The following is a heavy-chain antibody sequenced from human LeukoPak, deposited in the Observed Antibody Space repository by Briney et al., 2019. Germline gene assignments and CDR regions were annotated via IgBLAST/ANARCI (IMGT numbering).Heavy chain of an antibody. CDR2: IYYSGST. J-gene: IGHJ5*02. V-gene: IGHV4-39*07. CDR1: GGSISSSSYY. CDR3: ARGADYCSSTSCYTFGGFDP. D-gene: IGHD2-2*02. Sequence: SETLSLTCTVSGGSISSSSYYWGWIRQPPGKGLEWIGSIYYSGSTNYNPSLKSRVTISVDTSKNQFSLKLSSVTAADTAVYYCARGADYCSSTSCYTFGGFDPWGQGTLVTVSS.